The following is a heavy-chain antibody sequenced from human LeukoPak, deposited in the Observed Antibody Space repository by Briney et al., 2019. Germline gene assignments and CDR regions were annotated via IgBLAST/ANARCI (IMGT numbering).Heavy chain of an antibody. J-gene: IGHJ4*02. Sequence: SETLSLTCTVSGVSIRSSYYYWGWIRQPPGKGLEWIGSIYDSGSTYYNPSLKSRVTISVDTSKNQFSLKLNSVTAADTAVYYCARGVYSYGYDYWGQGTLVTVSS. D-gene: IGHD5-18*01. CDR1: GVSIRSSYYY. CDR2: IYDSGST. V-gene: IGHV4-39*01. CDR3: ARGVYSYGYDY.